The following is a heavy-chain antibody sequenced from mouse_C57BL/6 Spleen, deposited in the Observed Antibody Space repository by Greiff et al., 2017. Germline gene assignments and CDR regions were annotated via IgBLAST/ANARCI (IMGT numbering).Heavy chain of an antibody. J-gene: IGHJ2*01. CDR2: IYPGDGDT. CDR1: GYAFSSYW. Sequence: QVQLQQPGAELVKPGASVKISCKASGYAFSSYWMNWVKQRPGKGLEWIGQIYPGDGDTNYNGKFKGKATLTADKSSSTAYMPLSSLTSEDSAVYFCARRFITTVVASYYFDYWGQGTTLTVSS. D-gene: IGHD1-1*01. CDR3: ARRFITTVVASYYFDY. V-gene: IGHV1-80*01.